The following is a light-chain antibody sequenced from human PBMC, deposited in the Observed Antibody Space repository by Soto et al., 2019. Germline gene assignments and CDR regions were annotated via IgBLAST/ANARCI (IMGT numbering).Light chain of an antibody. CDR2: DVS. J-gene: IGLJ2*01. CDR1: SSDVGGYNY. V-gene: IGLV2-11*01. CDR3: CSYAGSVVV. Sequence: QPVLTQPRSVSGSPGQSVTISCTGTSSDVGGYNYVSWYQQHPGKAPKLMIYDVSKRPSGVPDRFSGSKSGNTASLTISGLQAEDEADYYCCSYAGSVVVFGGGTKVTVL.